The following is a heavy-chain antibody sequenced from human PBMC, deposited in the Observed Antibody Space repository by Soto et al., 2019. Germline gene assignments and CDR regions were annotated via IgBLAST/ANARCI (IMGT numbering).Heavy chain of an antibody. Sequence: PSETLSLTCAVYGGSFSGYYWSWIRQPPGKGLGWIGEINHSGSTNYNPSLKSRVTISVDTSKNQFSLKLSSVTAADTAVYYCARGRPRQYYYDSSGYRGAFDYWGQGTLVTVFS. V-gene: IGHV4-34*01. J-gene: IGHJ4*02. CDR1: GGSFSGYY. CDR2: INHSGST. D-gene: IGHD3-22*01. CDR3: ARGRPRQYYYDSSGYRGAFDY.